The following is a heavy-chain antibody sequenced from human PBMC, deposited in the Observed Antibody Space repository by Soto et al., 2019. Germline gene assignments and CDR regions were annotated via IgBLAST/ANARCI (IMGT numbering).Heavy chain of an antibody. J-gene: IGHJ5*02. Sequence: GGSLRLSCAGAGFTFSYPLMTWDRQTPGKGLEWVGRIKSKSDGATTDYAAPVRGRFIISRDDSKNTLYLQMNSLKTEDTAVYYCTTGLTIFGVVIDPWGQGTLVTVSS. CDR3: TTGLTIFGVVIDP. CDR2: IKSKSDGATT. CDR1: GFTFSYPL. V-gene: IGHV3-15*01. D-gene: IGHD3-3*01.